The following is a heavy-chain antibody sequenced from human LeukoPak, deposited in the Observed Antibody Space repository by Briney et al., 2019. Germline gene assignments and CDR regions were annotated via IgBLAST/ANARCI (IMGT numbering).Heavy chain of an antibody. CDR1: GGSISSYY. V-gene: IGHV4-59*08. Sequence: SETLSLTYTVSGGSISSYYWSWIRQPPGKGLEWIGYIYYSGSTNYNPSLKSRVTISVDTSKNQFSLKLSSVTAADTAVYYCARLRNYYGSGSYLLRYYGMDVWGQGTTVTVSS. D-gene: IGHD3-10*01. CDR3: ARLRNYYGSGSYLLRYYGMDV. J-gene: IGHJ6*02. CDR2: IYYSGST.